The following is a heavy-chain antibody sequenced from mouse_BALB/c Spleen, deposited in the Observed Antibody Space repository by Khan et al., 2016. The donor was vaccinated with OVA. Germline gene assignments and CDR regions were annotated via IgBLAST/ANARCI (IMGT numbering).Heavy chain of an antibody. Sequence: EVQLQESGPGLVKPSQSLSLTCSVTGYSVTSGYYWSWIRQFPGNRLEWMGYISYDGNNNYNPSLKNPISITRDTSKNQFFLRLNSVTTEDTATSYCTRAPWEGYFDVWGAGTTVTVSS. CDR3: TRAPWEGYFDV. J-gene: IGHJ1*01. CDR2: ISYDGNN. CDR1: GYSVTSGYY. V-gene: IGHV3-6*02. D-gene: IGHD4-1*01.